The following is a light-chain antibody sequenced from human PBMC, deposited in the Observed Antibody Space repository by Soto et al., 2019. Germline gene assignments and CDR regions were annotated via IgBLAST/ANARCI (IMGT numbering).Light chain of an antibody. J-gene: IGKJ4*01. V-gene: IGKV1-27*01. CDR3: QKYSSAPLT. CDR2: AAS. Sequence: DIQMTQSPASLSASLGDRVTITCRASQGIGVYLAWFQQRPGNVPKLLIYAASALQSGVPSRFSGSGSGTDFTLTISSLQPEDVATYYCQKYSSAPLTVGGGTKVDIK. CDR1: QGIGVY.